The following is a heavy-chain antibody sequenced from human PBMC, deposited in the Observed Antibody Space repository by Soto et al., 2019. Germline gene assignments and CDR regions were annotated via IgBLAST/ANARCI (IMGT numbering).Heavy chain of an antibody. Sequence: SETLSLTCTVSGGSVSSGSYYWSWIRQPPGKGLEWIGYIYYSGSTNYNPSLKSRVTISVDTSKNQFSLKLSSVTAADTAVYYCARDPLINWNDGYYGMDVWGQGTTVTVSS. CDR3: ARDPLINWNDGYYGMDV. J-gene: IGHJ6*02. D-gene: IGHD1-20*01. V-gene: IGHV4-61*01. CDR2: IYYSGST. CDR1: GGSVSSGSYY.